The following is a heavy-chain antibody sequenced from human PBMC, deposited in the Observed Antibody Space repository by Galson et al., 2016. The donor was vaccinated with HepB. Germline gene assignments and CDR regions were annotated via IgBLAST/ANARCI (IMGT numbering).Heavy chain of an antibody. J-gene: IGHJ4*02. Sequence: SLRLSCAASGFSFSTYAMHWVRQAPGKGLEWVANIKGDGSLKFYVDSVRGRFTISRDNAKNSVYLQMNSLTVEDTGVYYCAREGIGDYFDWGQGTLVTVSS. V-gene: IGHV3-7*01. CDR3: AREGIGDYFD. D-gene: IGHD2-21*01. CDR2: IKGDGSLK. CDR1: GFSFSTYA.